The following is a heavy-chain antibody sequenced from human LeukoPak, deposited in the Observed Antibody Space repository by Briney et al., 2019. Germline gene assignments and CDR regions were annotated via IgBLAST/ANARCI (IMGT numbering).Heavy chain of an antibody. CDR1: GYTFTSYG. CDR2: ISAYNCNP. D-gene: IGHD6-13*01. V-gene: IGHV1-18*01. J-gene: IGHJ5*02. CDR3: ARVALAAAGPPDYNWFDP. Sequence: ASXKVSCKASGYTFTSYGISWVRQAPGQGREGMGWISAYNCNPNYAQNFHGRVTMTTHTSTSTAYMELRSLRSDDPAVYYCARVALAAAGPPDYNWFDPWGQGTLVTVSS.